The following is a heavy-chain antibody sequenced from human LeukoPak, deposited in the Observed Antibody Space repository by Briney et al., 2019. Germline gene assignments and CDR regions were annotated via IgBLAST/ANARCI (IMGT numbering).Heavy chain of an antibody. CDR2: IYPGDSDT. D-gene: IGHD3-10*01. J-gene: IGHJ5*02. CDR1: GYSFTSYW. V-gene: IGHV5-51*01. CDR3: ARQGVSLGGLANNWFDP. Sequence: GESLKISCQGSGYSFTSYWIGWVRQMPGKGLEWMGIIYPGDSDTRYSPSFQGQVTISADKSISTAYLQWSSLKAPDTAMYYCARQGVSLGGLANNWFDPWGQGTLVTVSS.